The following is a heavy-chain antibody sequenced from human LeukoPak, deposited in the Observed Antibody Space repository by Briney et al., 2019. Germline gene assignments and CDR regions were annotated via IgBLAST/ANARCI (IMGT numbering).Heavy chain of an antibody. J-gene: IGHJ5*02. CDR1: GYSFTSYW. Sequence: GESLKISCKGSGYSFTSYWIGWVRQMPGKGLEWMGIIYPGDSDTRYSPSFQGQVTISADKSISTAYLQWSSLKASDTAMYYCARGRYLEMATWNWFNPWGQGTLVTVSS. V-gene: IGHV5-51*01. CDR3: ARGRYLEMATWNWFNP. D-gene: IGHD5-24*01. CDR2: IYPGDSDT.